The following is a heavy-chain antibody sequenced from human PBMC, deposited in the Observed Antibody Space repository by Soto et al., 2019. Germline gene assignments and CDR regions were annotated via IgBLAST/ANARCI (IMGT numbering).Heavy chain of an antibody. J-gene: IGHJ6*02. CDR2: IYYSGST. Sequence: SETLSLTCTVSGGSISSDNYYWSWIRQPPGKGLEWIGYIYYSGSTYYNPSLKSRVSISVDTSKNQFSLKLSSVTAADTAVYYCARENQQLALNPYYYYGLDVWGQGTTVTVSS. V-gene: IGHV4-30-4*01. CDR3: ARENQQLALNPYYYYGLDV. D-gene: IGHD6-13*01. CDR1: GGSISSDNYY.